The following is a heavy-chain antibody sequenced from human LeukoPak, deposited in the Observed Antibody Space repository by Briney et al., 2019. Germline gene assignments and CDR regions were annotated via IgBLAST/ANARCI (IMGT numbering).Heavy chain of an antibody. D-gene: IGHD6-25*01. J-gene: IGHJ4*02. Sequence: ASVKVSCKASGGTFSSYAISWVRQAPGQGREWMGWMNPNSGNTGYAQKFQGRVTMTRNTSISTAYMELSSLRSEDTAVYYCARADGYHVFDHWGQGTLVTVSP. V-gene: IGHV1-8*02. CDR2: MNPNSGNT. CDR1: GGTFSSYA. CDR3: ARADGYHVFDH.